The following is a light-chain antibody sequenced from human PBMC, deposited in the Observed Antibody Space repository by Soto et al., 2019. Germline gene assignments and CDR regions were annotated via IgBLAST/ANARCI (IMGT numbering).Light chain of an antibody. CDR2: GAS. CDR1: QSVSSSY. V-gene: IGKV3-20*01. Sequence: EIVLPQSPGTLSLSPGERATLSCRASQSVSSSYLAWYQQKPGQAPRLLIYGASSRATGIPDRFSGSGSGTDFTLTISRLEPEDFAVYYCQQYGSSPWTFGQGTNVEIK. J-gene: IGKJ1*01. CDR3: QQYGSSPWT.